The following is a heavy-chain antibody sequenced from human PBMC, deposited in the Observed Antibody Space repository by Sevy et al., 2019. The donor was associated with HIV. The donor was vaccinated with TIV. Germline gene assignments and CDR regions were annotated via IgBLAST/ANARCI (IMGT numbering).Heavy chain of an antibody. D-gene: IGHD3-10*01. CDR1: GFTVSSNY. J-gene: IGHJ4*02. CDR3: AIPSHTWVRGGTEGFWDY. V-gene: IGHV3-53*01. CDR2: IYSGGNT. Sequence: GGSLRLSCATSGFTVSSNYMTWVRQAPGKGLEWVSVIYSGGNTYYADSVRGRFTISSDKSKNTLYLQMNSLRVDDTAVYYCAIPSHTWVRGGTEGFWDYWGQGTLVTVSS.